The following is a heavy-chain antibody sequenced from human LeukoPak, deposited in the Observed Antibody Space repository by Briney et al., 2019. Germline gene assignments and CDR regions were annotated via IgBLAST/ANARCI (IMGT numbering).Heavy chain of an antibody. J-gene: IGHJ4*02. V-gene: IGHV3-7*01. CDR2: INPDGSGK. D-gene: IGHD3-16*01. CDR3: ASWGAGGNS. CDR1: GFTLSTYW. Sequence: QPGGSLRLSCEASGFTLSTYWMNWVRQVPGKGLDWVANINPDGSGKRYVDSVKGRFTIARDNADNSLSLQMNSLRAEDKAVYDCASWGAGGNSWGQGTLVTVSS.